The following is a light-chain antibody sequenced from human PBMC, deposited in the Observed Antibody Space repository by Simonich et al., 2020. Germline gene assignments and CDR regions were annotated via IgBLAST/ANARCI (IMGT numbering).Light chain of an antibody. J-gene: IGLJ2*01. CDR3: CSYAGSSTYVV. CDR1: SRDVGCYNL. V-gene: IGLV2-23*01. Sequence: QSALTQPASVSGSPGQSITISCTGTSRDVGCYNLVSWYQQHPGKAPKLMIYEGSKRPSGVANRCSGSKSGNTASLTIAGLQAEDEADYYCCSYAGSSTYVVFGGGTKLTVL. CDR2: EGS.